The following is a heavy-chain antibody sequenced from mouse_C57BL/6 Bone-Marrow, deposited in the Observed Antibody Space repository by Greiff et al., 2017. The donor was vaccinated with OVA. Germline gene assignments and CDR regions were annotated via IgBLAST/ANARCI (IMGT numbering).Heavy chain of an antibody. CDR3: ARLGPGAMDY. J-gene: IGHJ4*01. V-gene: IGHV1-7*01. CDR1: GYTFTSYW. Sequence: VQRVESGAELAKPGASVKLSCKASGYTFTSYWMHWVKQRPGQGLEWIGYINPSSGYTKYNQKFKDKATLTADKSSSTAYMLLSSLTSEDSAVYFCARLGPGAMDYWGQGTSVTVSS. CDR2: INPSSGYT.